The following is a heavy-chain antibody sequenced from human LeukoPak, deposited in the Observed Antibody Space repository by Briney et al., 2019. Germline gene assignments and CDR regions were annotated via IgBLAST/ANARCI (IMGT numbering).Heavy chain of an antibody. V-gene: IGHV3-23*01. D-gene: IGHD3-22*01. CDR2: ISGSGYST. Sequence: GGSLRLSCAASGFTFSTYAMSWVRQAPGKGLEWVSSISGSGYSTYYADSVEGRFTISRVNFQSTLFLQMISLRADDTAVYSCAKYYYDSSGYYDAAPLDSWGQGTLVSVFS. CDR3: AKYYYDSSGYYDAAPLDS. CDR1: GFTFSTYA. J-gene: IGHJ4*02.